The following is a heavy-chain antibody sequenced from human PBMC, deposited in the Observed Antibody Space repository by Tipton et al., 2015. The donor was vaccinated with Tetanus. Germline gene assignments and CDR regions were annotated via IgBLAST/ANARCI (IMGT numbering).Heavy chain of an antibody. V-gene: IGHV4-30-4*01. Sequence: LRLSCNVSGGSINTGDYYWSWIRQSPGKGLEWIGHVYYSGRTYYNPPLKSRVTISADMSKNQFSLKLTSVTAADTATYYCARMGFTYGQVAYWGQGTLVTVAS. CDR3: ARMGFTYGQVAY. CDR2: VYYSGRT. D-gene: IGHD5-18*01. CDR1: GGSINTGDYY. J-gene: IGHJ4*02.